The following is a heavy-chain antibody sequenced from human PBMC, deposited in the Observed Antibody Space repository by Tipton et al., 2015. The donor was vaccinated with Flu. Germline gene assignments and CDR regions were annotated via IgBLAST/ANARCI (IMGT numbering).Heavy chain of an antibody. Sequence: LRLSCTVSGYFISSGYYWGWIRQSPGKGLESIGSIYHSGGTYYNPSLKSRVTISVDTSKNQFSLKLSSVTAADTAVYYCATRIHGSGSVNYWGQGTLVTVSS. CDR2: IYHSGGT. V-gene: IGHV4-38-2*02. CDR3: ATRIHGSGSVNY. CDR1: GYFISSGYY. J-gene: IGHJ4*02. D-gene: IGHD3-10*01.